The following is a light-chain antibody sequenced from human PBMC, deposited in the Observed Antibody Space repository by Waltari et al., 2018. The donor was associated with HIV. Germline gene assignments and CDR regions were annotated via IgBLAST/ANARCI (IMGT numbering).Light chain of an antibody. CDR3: ASYAGSTNV. V-gene: IGLV2-8*01. Sequence: QSALTQPPSASGSPGQPAPIPSTGTSSDVGGYNYVSWYQPHPGKAPKLMIYEVSKRPSGVPDRFSGSKSGNTASLTVSGLQSEDEADYFCASYAGSTNVFGTGTKVTVL. CDR1: SSDVGGYNY. CDR2: EVS. J-gene: IGLJ1*01.